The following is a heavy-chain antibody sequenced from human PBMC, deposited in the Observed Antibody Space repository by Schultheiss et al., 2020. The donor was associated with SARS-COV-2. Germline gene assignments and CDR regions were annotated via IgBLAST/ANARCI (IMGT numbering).Heavy chain of an antibody. CDR1: GGSISSGGYS. J-gene: IGHJ5*02. CDR2: IYHSGST. CDR3: ARAKTNKDYYDMRFDP. D-gene: IGHD3-22*01. Sequence: SETLSLTCAVSGGSISSGGYSWSWIRQPPGKGLEWIGYIYHSGSTYYNPSLKSRVTISVDRSKNQFSLKLSSVTAADTAVYYCARAKTNKDYYDMRFDPWGQGTLVTVSS. V-gene: IGHV4-30-2*01.